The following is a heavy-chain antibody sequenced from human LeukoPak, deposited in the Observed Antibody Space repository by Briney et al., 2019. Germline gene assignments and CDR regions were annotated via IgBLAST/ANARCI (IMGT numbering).Heavy chain of an antibody. J-gene: IGHJ4*02. V-gene: IGHV4-39*01. CDR3: ARPNSSGYPYYFDY. CDR1: GGSISSSSYY. Sequence: SETLSLTCTVSGGSISSSSYYWGWIRQPPGKGLEWIGSIYYSGSTHYNPSLKSRVSISVDTSKNQFSLNLTSVTAADTAVYYCARPNSSGYPYYFDYWGQGTLVTVSS. CDR2: IYYSGST. D-gene: IGHD3-22*01.